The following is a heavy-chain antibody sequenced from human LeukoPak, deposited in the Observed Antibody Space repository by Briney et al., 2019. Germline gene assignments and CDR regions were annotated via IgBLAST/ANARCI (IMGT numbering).Heavy chain of an antibody. CDR3: ARVAYYSDRSAFAFFDY. V-gene: IGHV4-4*02. CDR1: GGSISSSDW. Sequence: SETLSLTCAVSGGSISSSDWWGWVRQPPGKGLEWIGEIYHSGSTNYNPSLKSRVTISVDKSKNQFSLKFSSVTAADTAVYYCARVAYYSDRSAFAFFDYWGRGTLVTVSS. J-gene: IGHJ4*02. D-gene: IGHD3-22*01. CDR2: IYHSGST.